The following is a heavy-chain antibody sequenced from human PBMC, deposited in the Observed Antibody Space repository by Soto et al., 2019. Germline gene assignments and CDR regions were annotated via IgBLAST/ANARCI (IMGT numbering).Heavy chain of an antibody. CDR1: GGSFSGYY. J-gene: IGHJ1*01. D-gene: IGHD2-2*01. Sequence: SETLSLTCAVYGGSFSGYYWSWIRQPPGKGLEWIGEINHSGSTNYNPSLKSRVTISVDTSKNQFSLKLSSVTAADTAVYYCARANGPGSRTSRHAYCGQGTLVTVSS. V-gene: IGHV4-34*01. CDR3: ARANGPGSRTSRHAY. CDR2: INHSGST.